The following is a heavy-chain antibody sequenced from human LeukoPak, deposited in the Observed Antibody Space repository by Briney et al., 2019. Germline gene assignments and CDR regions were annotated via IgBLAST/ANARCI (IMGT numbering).Heavy chain of an antibody. Sequence: ASVKVSCKASGGTFSSYAISWVRQAPGQGLEWMGWINPNSGGTNYAQKFQGRVTMTRDTSISTAYMELSRLRSDDTAVYYCARDLSDVVVPAASRVTTSFDYWGQGTLVTVSS. CDR1: GGTFSSYA. V-gene: IGHV1-2*02. D-gene: IGHD2-2*01. J-gene: IGHJ4*02. CDR3: ARDLSDVVVPAASRVTTSFDY. CDR2: INPNSGGT.